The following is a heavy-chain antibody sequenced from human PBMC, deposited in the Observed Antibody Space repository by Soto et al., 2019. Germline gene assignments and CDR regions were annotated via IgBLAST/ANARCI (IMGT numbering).Heavy chain of an antibody. Sequence: GGSLRLSCAVSAFSFTSDEMNWVRQAPGKGLEWVAHISTSGNTIYYADSVKGRFTISRDNAKNSLYLQMNSLRVEDTAVYYCVRDRYSSGWFGDFWGQGTPVTVSS. V-gene: IGHV3-48*03. CDR2: ISTSGNTI. J-gene: IGHJ4*02. CDR1: AFSFTSDE. D-gene: IGHD6-19*01. CDR3: VRDRYSSGWFGDF.